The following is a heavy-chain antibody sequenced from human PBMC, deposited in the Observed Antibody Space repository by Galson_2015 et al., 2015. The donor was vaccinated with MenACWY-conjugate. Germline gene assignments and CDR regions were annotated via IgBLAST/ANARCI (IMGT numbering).Heavy chain of an antibody. CDR2: IDPVNSNI. D-gene: IGHD1-26*01. Sequence: QSGAEVKKPGESLQMSCKGSGSSFTKYWVAWVRQMPGKGLEWVGIIDPVNSNIRYSPPFQGQVTISADESISTAYLQWSSLKASDTAMYYCARHPPGGRGMDVWGRGTTVTVSS. CDR1: GSSFTKYW. CDR3: ARHPPGGRGMDV. V-gene: IGHV5-51*01. J-gene: IGHJ6*02.